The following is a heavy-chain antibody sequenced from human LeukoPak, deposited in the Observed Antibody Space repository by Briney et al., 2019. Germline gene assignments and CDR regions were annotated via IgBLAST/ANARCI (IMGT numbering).Heavy chain of an antibody. Sequence: GSLRISCAASGFTFSSYWKSWVRQAPGKGLEWVANIKQDGSQKYYVDSVKGRFTISRDNAKNSLYLQMNSLRAEDTAVYYCARDDYGFTHWGQGTLVTVSS. J-gene: IGHJ4*02. CDR1: GFTFSSYW. CDR3: ARDDYGFTH. D-gene: IGHD4/OR15-4a*01. V-gene: IGHV3-7*01. CDR2: IKQDGSQK.